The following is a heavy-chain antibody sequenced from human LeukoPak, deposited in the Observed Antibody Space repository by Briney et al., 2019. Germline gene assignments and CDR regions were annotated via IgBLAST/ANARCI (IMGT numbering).Heavy chain of an antibody. D-gene: IGHD1-26*01. Sequence: GGSLRLSCAASGFTFSDYYMSWIRQAPGKGLEWVSYISSSGSTIYYADPVKGRFTISRDNAKNSLYLQMNSLRAEDTAVYYCARDRSYDYYFDYWGQGTLVTVSS. V-gene: IGHV3-11*01. CDR2: ISSSGSTI. CDR3: ARDRSYDYYFDY. CDR1: GFTFSDYY. J-gene: IGHJ4*02.